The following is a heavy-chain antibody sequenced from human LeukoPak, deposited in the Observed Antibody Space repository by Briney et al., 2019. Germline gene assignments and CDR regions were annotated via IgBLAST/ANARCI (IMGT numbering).Heavy chain of an antibody. D-gene: IGHD1-14*01. CDR2: IYSGSST. V-gene: IGHV3-66*02. J-gene: IGHJ4*02. CDR1: GFTVSSNY. Sequence: PGGSLRLSCAASGFTVSSNYMSWVRQAPGKGLEWVSVIYSGSSTYYADSVKGRFTISRDNSKNTLYLQMNSLRAEDTAVYYCASDLTPDGDYFAYWGQGTLVTVSS. CDR3: ASDLTPDGDYFAY.